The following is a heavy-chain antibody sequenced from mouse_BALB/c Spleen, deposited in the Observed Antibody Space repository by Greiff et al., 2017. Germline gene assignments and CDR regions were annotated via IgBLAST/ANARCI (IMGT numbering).Heavy chain of an antibody. CDR3: ARLDYGSSYWYFDV. J-gene: IGHJ1*01. V-gene: IGHV5-12-2*01. Sequence: EVNVVESGGGLVQPGGSLKLSCAASGFTFSSYTMSWVRQTPEKRLEWVAYISNGGGSTYYPDTVKGRFTISRDNAKNTLYLQMSSLKSEDTAMYYCARLDYGSSYWYFDVWGAGTTVTVSS. CDR2: ISNGGGST. CDR1: GFTFSSYT. D-gene: IGHD1-1*01.